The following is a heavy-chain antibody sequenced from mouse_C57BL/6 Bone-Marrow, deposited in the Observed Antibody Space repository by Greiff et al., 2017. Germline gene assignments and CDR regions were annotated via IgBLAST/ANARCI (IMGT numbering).Heavy chain of an antibody. CDR3: ARQFSYSNYDYFDY. CDR1: GFTFSSYG. J-gene: IGHJ2*01. Sequence: EVQRVESGGDLVKPGGSLKLSCAASGFTFSSYGMSWVRQTPDKRLEWVATISSGGSYTYYPDSVKGRFTISRDTAKNTLYLQMSSLKSEDTSMYYYARQFSYSNYDYFDYWGQGTTLTVSS. V-gene: IGHV5-6*01. D-gene: IGHD2-5*01. CDR2: ISSGGSYT.